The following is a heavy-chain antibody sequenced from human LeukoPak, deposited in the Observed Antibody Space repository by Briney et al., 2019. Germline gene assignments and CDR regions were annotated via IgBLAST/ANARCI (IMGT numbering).Heavy chain of an antibody. J-gene: IGHJ4*02. CDR3: AGRSRSAWYYDY. D-gene: IGHD6-19*01. Sequence: SETLSLTCTVSGGSISSYYWSWIRQPPGKGLEWIGYIYYSGSATYNPSLKSRVTISLNTSKNQFSLKLSSVTAADSALYYCAGRSRSAWYYDYWGQGTLVIVSS. V-gene: IGHV4-59*01. CDR1: GGSISSYY. CDR2: IYYSGSA.